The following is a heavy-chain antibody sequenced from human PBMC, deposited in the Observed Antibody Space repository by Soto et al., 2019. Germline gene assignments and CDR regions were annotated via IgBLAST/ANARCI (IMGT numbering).Heavy chain of an antibody. CDR3: AKAPGLRIQVWSEIDD. V-gene: IGHV3-30*18. CDR2: ISYDGSAK. J-gene: IGHJ4*02. Sequence: QVQLVESGGGVVQPGRSLRLSCAASGFTFSTYGIHWVRQAPGKGLEWVAVISYDGSAKYYADSVKGRFSISRDNSENTVYLQMNSLRTEDTAVYYCAKAPGLRIQVWSEIDDWGQGTLVTVSS. CDR1: GFTFSTYG. D-gene: IGHD5-18*01.